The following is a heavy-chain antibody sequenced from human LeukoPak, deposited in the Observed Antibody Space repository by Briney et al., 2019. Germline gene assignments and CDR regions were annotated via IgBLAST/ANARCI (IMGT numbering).Heavy chain of an antibody. D-gene: IGHD6-13*01. CDR2: IIPIFGTA. CDR3: ARDWRSSSWYRDYYYYYMDV. V-gene: IGHV1-69*13. Sequence: ASVKVSCKASGGTFSSYAISWVRHAPGHGLEWMGGIIPIFGTANYAQKFQGRVTITADESTSTAYMELSNLRSEDTAVYYCARDWRSSSWYRDYYYYYMDVWGERTTGTVSS. J-gene: IGHJ6*03. CDR1: GGTFSSYA.